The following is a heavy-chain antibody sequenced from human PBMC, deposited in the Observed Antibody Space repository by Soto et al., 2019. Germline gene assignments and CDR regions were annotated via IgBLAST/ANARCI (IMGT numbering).Heavy chain of an antibody. CDR3: ARRYSSSSREDYYYGMDV. J-gene: IGHJ6*02. D-gene: IGHD6-6*01. Sequence: AGWSLRLSCAASGFTFRSSCMHWVRQAPGKGLVWVSRIKSDGSSTSYADSVKGRFTISRDNAKNTLYLQMNSLRAEDTAVYYCARRYSSSSREDYYYGMDVWGQGTTVTVSS. CDR1: GFTFRSSC. CDR2: IKSDGSST. V-gene: IGHV3-74*01.